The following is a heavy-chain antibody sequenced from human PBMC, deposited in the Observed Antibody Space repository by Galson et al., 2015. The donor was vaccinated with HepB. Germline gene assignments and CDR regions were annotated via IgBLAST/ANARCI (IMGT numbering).Heavy chain of an antibody. Sequence: SVKVSCKASGYTFTSYYMHWVRQAPGQGLEWMGIINPSGGSTSYAQKFQGRVTMTRDTSTSTVYMELSSLRSEDTAVYYCARGAARPPLYYYYYMDVWGKGTTVTVSS. D-gene: IGHD6-6*01. CDR2: INPSGGST. CDR1: GYTFTSYY. CDR3: ARGAARPPLYYYYYMDV. J-gene: IGHJ6*03. V-gene: IGHV1-46*03.